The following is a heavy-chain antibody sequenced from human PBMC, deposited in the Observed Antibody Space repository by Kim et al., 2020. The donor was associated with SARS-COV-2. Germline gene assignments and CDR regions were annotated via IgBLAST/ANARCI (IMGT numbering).Heavy chain of an antibody. Sequence: SETLSLTCAVYGGSFSGYYWSWIRQPPGKGLEWIGEINHSGSTNYNPSLKSRVTISVDTSKNQFSLKLSSVTAADTAVYYCARGRGIAAAGTLLYYYYYGMDVWGQGTTVTVPS. CDR1: GGSFSGYY. CDR2: INHSGST. J-gene: IGHJ6*02. CDR3: ARGRGIAAAGTLLYYYYYGMDV. D-gene: IGHD6-13*01. V-gene: IGHV4-34*01.